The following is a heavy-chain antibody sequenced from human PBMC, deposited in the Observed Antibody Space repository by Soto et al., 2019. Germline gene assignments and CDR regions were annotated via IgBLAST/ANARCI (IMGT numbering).Heavy chain of an antibody. CDR2: IYYSGST. Sequence: SETLSLTCTVSGGSISSYYWSWIRQPPGKGLEWIGYIYYSGSTNYNPSLKSRVTISVDTSKNQFSLKLSSVTAADTAVYYCARMLNWFDPWGQGTLVTVSS. V-gene: IGHV4-59*01. CDR1: GGSISSYY. D-gene: IGHD2-8*01. CDR3: ARMLNWFDP. J-gene: IGHJ5*02.